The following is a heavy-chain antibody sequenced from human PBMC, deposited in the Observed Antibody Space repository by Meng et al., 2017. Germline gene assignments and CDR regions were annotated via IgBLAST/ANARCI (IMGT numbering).Heavy chain of an antibody. CDR2: INHSGST. CDR1: GGSFSGYY. V-gene: IGHV4-34*01. CDR3: ARGLRITMVRGVKGWFDP. Sequence: KQWGSGLLKPSETLSLTCAVYGGSFSGYYWSWIRQPPGKGLEWIGEINHSGSTNYNPSLKSRVTISVDTSKNQFSLKLSSVTAADTAVYYCARGLRITMVRGVKGWFDPWGQGTLVTVSS. J-gene: IGHJ5*02. D-gene: IGHD3-10*01.